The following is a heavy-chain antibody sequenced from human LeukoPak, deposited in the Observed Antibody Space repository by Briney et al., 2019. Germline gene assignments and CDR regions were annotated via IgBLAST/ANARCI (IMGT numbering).Heavy chain of an antibody. CDR3: ARNYYDSTGYWNYYFDY. D-gene: IGHD3-22*01. V-gene: IGHV3-74*01. CDR2: INSDGSST. Sequence: GGSLRLSCAASGFTFSRNWMHWVRQAPGKGLVWVSRINSDGSSTSYADSVKGRFTISRDNAKNSLYLQMNSLRAEDTAVYSCARNYYDSTGYWNYYFDYWGQGTLVTVSS. CDR1: GFTFSRNW. J-gene: IGHJ4*02.